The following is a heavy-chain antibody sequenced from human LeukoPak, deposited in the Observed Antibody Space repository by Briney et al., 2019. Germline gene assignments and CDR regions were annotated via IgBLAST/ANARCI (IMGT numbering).Heavy chain of an antibody. D-gene: IGHD6-19*01. J-gene: IGHJ4*02. CDR2: INPNSGGT. CDR3: AREDLPGTAVAGIDY. CDR1: GYTFTGYY. V-gene: IGHV1-2*02. Sequence: ASVKVSCKASGYTFTGYYMHWVRQAPGQGLEWMGWINPNSGGTNYAQKFQGRVTMTRDTSISTAYMELSRLRSDDTAVYYCAREDLPGTAVAGIDYWGQGTLVTVSS.